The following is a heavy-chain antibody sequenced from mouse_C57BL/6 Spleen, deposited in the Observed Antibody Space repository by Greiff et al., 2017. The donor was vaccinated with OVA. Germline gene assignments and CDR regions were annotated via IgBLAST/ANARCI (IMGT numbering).Heavy chain of an antibody. V-gene: IGHV5-4*01. CDR1: GFTFSSYA. D-gene: IGHD1-2*01. CDR3: ARDGSLRYYFDY. J-gene: IGHJ2*01. Sequence: EVKLEESGGGLVKPGGSLKLSCAASGFTFSSYAMSWVRQTPEKRLEWVATISDGGSYTYYPDNVKGRFTISRDNAKNNLYLQMSHLKSEDTAMYYCARDGSLRYYFDYWGQGTTLTVSS. CDR2: ISDGGSYT.